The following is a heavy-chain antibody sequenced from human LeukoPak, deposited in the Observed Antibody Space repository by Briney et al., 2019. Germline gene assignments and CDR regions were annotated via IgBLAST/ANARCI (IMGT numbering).Heavy chain of an antibody. Sequence: SETLSLTCTVSGYSISSGYYWGWIRQPPGKGLEWIGSIYHSGSTYYNPSLKSRLTISVDTSKNQFSLKLSSVTAADTAVYYCARHRRWLHPSDYWGQGTLVTVSS. CDR3: ARHRRWLHPSDY. V-gene: IGHV4-38-2*02. CDR2: IYHSGST. D-gene: IGHD5-24*01. CDR1: GYSISSGYY. J-gene: IGHJ4*02.